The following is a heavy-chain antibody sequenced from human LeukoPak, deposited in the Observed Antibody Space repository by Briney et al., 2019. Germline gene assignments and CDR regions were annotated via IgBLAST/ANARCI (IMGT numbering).Heavy chain of an antibody. CDR2: IHPNSGGT. Sequence: SVNVSCKTSGFTFTDYYMHWVRQDPGQGLEWIGWIHPNSGGTDYAQKFQGRVTLARDTSIRTVYMELSRLSPDETAVYYCVRVMGRNYIPNPRDAFEIWGQGTVVTVSS. CDR3: VRVMGRNYIPNPRDAFEI. V-gene: IGHV1-2*02. D-gene: IGHD1-14*01. J-gene: IGHJ3*02. CDR1: GFTFTDYY.